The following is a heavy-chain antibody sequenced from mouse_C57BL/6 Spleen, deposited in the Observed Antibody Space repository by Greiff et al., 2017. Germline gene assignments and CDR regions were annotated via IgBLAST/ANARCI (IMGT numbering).Heavy chain of an antibody. CDR1: GYTFTDYY. J-gene: IGHJ3*01. Sequence: EVQLQQSGPELVKPGASVKISCKASGYTFTDYYMNWVKQSHGKSLEWIGDINPNNGGTSYNQKFKGKATLTVDKSSSTAYMELRSLTSGDSAVYYCALYYDYDVGFAYWGQGTLVTVSA. V-gene: IGHV1-26*01. D-gene: IGHD2-4*01. CDR3: ALYYDYDVGFAY. CDR2: INPNNGGT.